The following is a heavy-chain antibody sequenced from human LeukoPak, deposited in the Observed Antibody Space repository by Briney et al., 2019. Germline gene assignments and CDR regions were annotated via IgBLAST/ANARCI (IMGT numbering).Heavy chain of an antibody. CDR2: IYYSGST. Sequence: PSETLSLTCTVSGGSISSYYWSWIRQPPGKGLEWIGYIYYSGSTNYNPSLKSRVTISVDTSKNQFSLKLSSVTAADTAVYYCARAVVFRWFDPWGQGTLVTVSS. CDR3: ARAVVFRWFDP. D-gene: IGHD3-22*01. V-gene: IGHV4-59*01. CDR1: GGSISSYY. J-gene: IGHJ5*02.